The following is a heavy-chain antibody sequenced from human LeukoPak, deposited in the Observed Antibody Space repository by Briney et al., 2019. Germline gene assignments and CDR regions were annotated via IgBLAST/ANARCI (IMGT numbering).Heavy chain of an antibody. D-gene: IGHD4-17*01. CDR3: ARSRTDDYGDWWWFDP. CDR1: GYIFTSYA. J-gene: IGHJ5*02. Sequence: GASVNVSCKASGYIFTSYAMHWVRQAPGQRLEWMGWINGGKGNIKYSQKFQGRVTISKDTSARTAYMELSSLRSEDTAVYYCARSRTDDYGDWWWFDPWGQGTLVTVSS. CDR2: INGGKGNI. V-gene: IGHV1-3*01.